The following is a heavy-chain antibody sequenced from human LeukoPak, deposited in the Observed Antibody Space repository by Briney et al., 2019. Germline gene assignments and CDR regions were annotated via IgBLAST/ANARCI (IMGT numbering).Heavy chain of an antibody. J-gene: IGHJ6*02. Sequence: GGSLRLSCAASGFIFSIYSMSWVRQAPGKGLEWVSVITGSGKNTYYADSVKGRFTISKDNSKNTVYLQMNDLRVDDTAVYYCAKAASSSWPSYQYGMDVWGQGTTVTVSS. CDR3: AKAASSSWPSYQYGMDV. D-gene: IGHD6-13*01. CDR2: ITGSGKNT. V-gene: IGHV3-23*01. CDR1: GFIFSIYS.